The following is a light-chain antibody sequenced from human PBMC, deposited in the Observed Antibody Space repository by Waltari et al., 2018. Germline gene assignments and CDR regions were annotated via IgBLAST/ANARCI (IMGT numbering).Light chain of an antibody. V-gene: IGKV1-39*01. J-gene: IGKJ2*01. CDR3: EQTYDTPPT. CDR1: QYVSTY. CDR2: AAS. Sequence: DIQMTQSPSSLSASVGDRVIITCRASQYVSTYLNWYQLKPGKAPELLIYAASTLQAGVPSRFSGSGSRTDFTLTISSLQPEDFATYYSEQTYDTPPTFGQGTRLEIK.